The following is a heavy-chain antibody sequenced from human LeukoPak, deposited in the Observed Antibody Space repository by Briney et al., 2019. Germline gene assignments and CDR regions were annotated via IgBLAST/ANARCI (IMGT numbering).Heavy chain of an antibody. CDR3: ARGGGYFDY. D-gene: IGHD3-16*01. Sequence: GGSLRLSCAVSGFTFSSYKMNWVRQAPGKGLEWVSAISGDSSTIYYADSVKGRFIISRDNAKNSLFLQMNSPRAEDTAVYYCARGGGYFDYWGQGTLVTVSS. CDR1: GFTFSSYK. J-gene: IGHJ4*02. CDR2: ISGDSSTI. V-gene: IGHV3-48*01.